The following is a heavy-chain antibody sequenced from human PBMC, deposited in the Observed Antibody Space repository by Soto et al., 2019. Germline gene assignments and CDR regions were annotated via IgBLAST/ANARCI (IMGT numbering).Heavy chain of an antibody. D-gene: IGHD3-22*01. J-gene: IGHJ1*01. CDR2: INSDGSST. CDR1: GFTFSRYW. V-gene: IGHV3-74*01. CDR3: APVPYYYDSSGRTHAEYFQH. Sequence: GGSLTLSCAASGFTFSRYWMHWVRQAPGKGLVWVSRINSDGSSTSYADSVKGRFTISRDNAKNTLYLQMNSLRAEDTAVYYCAPVPYYYDSSGRTHAEYFQHWGQGTLVTVSS.